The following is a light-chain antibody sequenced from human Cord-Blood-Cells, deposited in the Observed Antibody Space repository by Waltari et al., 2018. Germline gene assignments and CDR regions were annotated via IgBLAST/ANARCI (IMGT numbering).Light chain of an antibody. CDR3: CSYAGSSTWV. J-gene: IGLJ3*02. CDR1: SSDLGSYHL. V-gene: IGLV2-23*01. CDR2: EGS. Sequence: QSALTQPASASGSPGQSITISCPATSSDLGSYHLVSWYQQHPGKAPRPMIYEGSKRPSGVSNRFSGSKSGNTASMTISGLQAEDEADYYCCSYAGSSTWVFGGGTKLTVL.